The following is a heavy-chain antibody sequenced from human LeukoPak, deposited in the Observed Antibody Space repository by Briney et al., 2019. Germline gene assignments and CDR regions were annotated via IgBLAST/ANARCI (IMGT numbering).Heavy chain of an antibody. CDR2: ISSSSSYI. Sequence: GGSLRLSCAASGFTFSSYSMNWVRQAPGKGLEWVSSISSSSSYIYYADSVKGRFTISRDNAKNSLYLQVNSLRAEDTAVYYCARQTMVRATQVEWFDPWGQGTLVTVSS. V-gene: IGHV3-21*01. CDR1: GFTFSSYS. J-gene: IGHJ5*02. CDR3: ARQTMVRATQVEWFDP. D-gene: IGHD3-10*01.